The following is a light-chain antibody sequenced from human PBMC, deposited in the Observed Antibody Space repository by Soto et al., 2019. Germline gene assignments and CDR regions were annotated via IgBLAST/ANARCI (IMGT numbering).Light chain of an antibody. V-gene: IGKV1-33*01. CDR3: HEYVNLPFT. J-gene: IGKJ3*01. CDR2: DAS. Sequence: DIQMTQSPSSLSPSVGDRVTITCQARQDISNYLSGYQQKPGKVPQLLIYDASSLETGVPSRFSGGGSGTDFAYTSTSRQPEDIATYYCHEYVNLPFTFGPGTNVDIK. CDR1: QDISNY.